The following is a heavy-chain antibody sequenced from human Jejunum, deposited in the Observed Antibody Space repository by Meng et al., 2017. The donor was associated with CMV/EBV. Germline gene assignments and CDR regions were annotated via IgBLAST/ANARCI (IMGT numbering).Heavy chain of an antibody. CDR1: AW. J-gene: IGHJ4*02. D-gene: IGHD1-26*01. Sequence: AWLSWVRQAPGKGLEWIGRIRNRADGGTVDYIVPLQGRLTISRDNAKNSLYLQMNSLRAEDTAVYYCATTGPSRRYSGSYYYDYWGQGTLVTVSS. V-gene: IGHV3-15*01. CDR2: IRNRADGGTV. CDR3: ATTGPSRRYSGSYYYDY.